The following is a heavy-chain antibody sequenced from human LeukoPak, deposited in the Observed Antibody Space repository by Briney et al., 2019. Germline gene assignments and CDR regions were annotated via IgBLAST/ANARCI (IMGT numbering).Heavy chain of an antibody. Sequence: GGSLRLSCAASGFTFSINAMSWVRQAPGKGLEWVSVISGGGGTTYYADSVKGRFTISRDNSKNTLYLQMNSLGAEDTALYYCAKVVGGSLEWLNYFDYWGQGTMVTVSS. CDR3: AKVVGGSLEWLNYFDY. V-gene: IGHV3-23*01. CDR1: GFTFSINA. J-gene: IGHJ4*02. CDR2: ISGGGGTT. D-gene: IGHD1-26*01.